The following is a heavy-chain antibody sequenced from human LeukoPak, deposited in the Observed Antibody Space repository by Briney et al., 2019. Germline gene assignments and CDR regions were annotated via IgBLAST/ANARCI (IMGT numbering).Heavy chain of an antibody. CDR2: ISSSGSTI. CDR3: ARHDYGVLY. Sequence: GGSLRLSCAASGFTFSSYSMNWVRQAPGKGLEWVSYISSSGSTIYYADSVKGRFTISRDNAKNSLYLQMNSLRAEDTALYYCARHDYGVLYWGQGTLVTVSS. CDR1: GFTFSSYS. V-gene: IGHV3-48*04. D-gene: IGHD4-17*01. J-gene: IGHJ4*02.